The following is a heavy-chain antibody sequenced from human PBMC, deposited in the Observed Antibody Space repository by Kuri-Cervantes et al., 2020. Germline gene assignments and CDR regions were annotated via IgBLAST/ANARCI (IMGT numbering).Heavy chain of an antibody. J-gene: IGHJ6*02. CDR3: ARVYQPLLYTYYYYGMDV. CDR2: IIPIFGTA. CDR1: GGTFSSYA. D-gene: IGHD2-2*02. V-gene: IGHV1-69*13. Sequence: SVKVSCKASGGTFSSYAISWVRQAPGQGLEWMGGIIPIFGTANYAQKFQGRVTITADESTSTAYMELSRLRSDDTAVYYCARVYQPLLYTYYYYGMDVWGQGTTVTVSS.